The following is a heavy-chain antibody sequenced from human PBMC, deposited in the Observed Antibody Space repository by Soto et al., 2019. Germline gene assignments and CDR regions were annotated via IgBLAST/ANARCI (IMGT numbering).Heavy chain of an antibody. CDR3: ARIVLLWFGELSSDNWFDP. J-gene: IGHJ5*02. D-gene: IGHD3-10*01. CDR1: GYTFTSYG. CDR2: ISAYNGNT. V-gene: IGHV1-18*01. Sequence: QVQLVQSGAEVKKPGASVKVSCKASGYTFTSYGISWVRQAPGQGLEWMGWISAYNGNTNYAQKLQGRVTMTTDTSTSTAYMELRSLRSDDTAVYYFARIVLLWFGELSSDNWFDPWGQGTLVTVSS.